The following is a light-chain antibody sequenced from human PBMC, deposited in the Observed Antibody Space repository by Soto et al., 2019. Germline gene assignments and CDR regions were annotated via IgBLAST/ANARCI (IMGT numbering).Light chain of an antibody. Sequence: EIVLTQSPDTLSLSPGERATLSCRASLSVSRNYLAWYQQKPGQAPRLLIYGASTRATGIPDRFTGSGSGTDFTLTISRLEPEDSAVYHCQQYGASPLTFGGGTKVDIK. J-gene: IGKJ4*01. CDR1: LSVSRNY. CDR2: GAS. V-gene: IGKV3-20*01. CDR3: QQYGASPLT.